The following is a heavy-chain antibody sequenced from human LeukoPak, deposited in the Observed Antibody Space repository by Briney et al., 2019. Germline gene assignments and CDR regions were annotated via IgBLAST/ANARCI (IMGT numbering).Heavy chain of an antibody. V-gene: IGHV3-30*04. CDR3: AKDQWLVLDY. J-gene: IGHJ4*02. CDR1: GFTFISYA. Sequence: GGSLRLSCAASGFTFISYAIHWVRQAPGKGLEWVAVISFHGTDSFYADSVKGRFTISRDNSKNTVYLQMNSLRAEDTAVYSCAKDQWLVLDYWGQGALVTVSS. CDR2: ISFHGTDS. D-gene: IGHD6-19*01.